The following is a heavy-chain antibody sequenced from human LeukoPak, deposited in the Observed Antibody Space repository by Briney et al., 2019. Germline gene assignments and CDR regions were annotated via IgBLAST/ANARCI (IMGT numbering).Heavy chain of an antibody. CDR3: AKTRPLDSSSWSHGDY. V-gene: IGHV3-23*01. D-gene: IGHD6-13*01. CDR2: ISGSGDST. CDR1: GFTFSSYA. J-gene: IGHJ4*02. Sequence: GGSLRLSCAASGFTFSSYAMSWVRQAPGKGLEWVSAISGSGDSTYYGDSVKGRFTISRDNSKNTLYLQMNSLRAEDTAVYYCAKTRPLDSSSWSHGDYWGQGTLVTVSS.